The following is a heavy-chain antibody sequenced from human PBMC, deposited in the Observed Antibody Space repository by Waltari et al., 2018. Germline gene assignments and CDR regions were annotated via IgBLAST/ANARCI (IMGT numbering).Heavy chain of an antibody. Sequence: QAHLVLSGAEFKKPGASVKVSCKASGYTFNAFYIHRVRQAPGQGPEWLGWINPHSGATRYARQFQGRVTLTADRAIDTAYMELNSLKSDDTAMYYCAREGDYGSYFEFGGQGTLVTVSS. CDR1: GYTFNAFY. CDR2: INPHSGAT. V-gene: IGHV1-2*02. CDR3: AREGDYGSYFEF. D-gene: IGHD4-17*01. J-gene: IGHJ4*02.